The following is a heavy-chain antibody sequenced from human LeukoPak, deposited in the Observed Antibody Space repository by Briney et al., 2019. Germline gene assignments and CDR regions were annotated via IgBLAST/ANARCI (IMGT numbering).Heavy chain of an antibody. CDR1: GGSISSYY. V-gene: IGHV4-59*01. J-gene: IGHJ6*02. CDR3: ARAPRGPNVVYYHYGMDV. D-gene: IGHD4/OR15-4a*01. Sequence: SETLSLTCTVSGGSISSYYWSWIRQPPGKGLEWIGYIYYSGSTNYNPSLKSRVTISVDTSKNQFSLKLSSETAADTAVYYCARAPRGPNVVYYHYGMDVWGQGTSVTVSS. CDR2: IYYSGST.